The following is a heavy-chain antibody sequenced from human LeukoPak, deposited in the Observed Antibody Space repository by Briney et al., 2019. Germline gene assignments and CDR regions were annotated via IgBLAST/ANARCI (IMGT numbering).Heavy chain of an antibody. V-gene: IGHV4-34*01. Sequence: SETLSLTCGVYGGSFSGYYWSWIRQPPGKGLEWIGEINHSGSTNHNPSLKSRVTISVDTSKNQFSLKLSSVTAADTAVYYCVRGSYYDSSGYYGYWGQGTLVTVSS. J-gene: IGHJ4*02. CDR1: GGSFSGYY. CDR2: INHSGST. D-gene: IGHD3-22*01. CDR3: VRGSYYDSSGYYGY.